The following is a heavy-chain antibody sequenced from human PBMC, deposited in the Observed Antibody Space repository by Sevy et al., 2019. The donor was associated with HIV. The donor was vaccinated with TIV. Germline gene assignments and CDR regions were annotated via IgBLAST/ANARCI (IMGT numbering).Heavy chain of an antibody. CDR2: IKQDGSEK. J-gene: IGHJ4*02. Sequence: GGSLRLSCVASGFTFSSYWMSWVRQAPGKGLEWVANIKQDGSEKYYVDSVKGRFTISRDNAKNSLYLQMNSLRAEDTAVYYCARDLGGLGYNFDPFDYWGQGTLVTVSS. D-gene: IGHD5-12*01. CDR3: ARDLGGLGYNFDPFDY. CDR1: GFTFSSYW. V-gene: IGHV3-7*01.